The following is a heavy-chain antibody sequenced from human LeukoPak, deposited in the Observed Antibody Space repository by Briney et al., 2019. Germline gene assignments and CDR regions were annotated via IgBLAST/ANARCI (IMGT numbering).Heavy chain of an antibody. D-gene: IGHD3-22*01. Sequence: GGSLRLSCAASGFTFSDYYMSWIRQAPGKGLEWVSYISSSGSTIYYADSVKGRFTISGDNAKNSLYLQMNSLRDEDTAVYYCVREGVAGMCWLFYDHWGQGTLVTVSS. J-gene: IGHJ4*02. CDR2: ISSSGSTI. CDR1: GFTFSDYY. V-gene: IGHV3-11*01. CDR3: VREGVAGMCWLFYDH.